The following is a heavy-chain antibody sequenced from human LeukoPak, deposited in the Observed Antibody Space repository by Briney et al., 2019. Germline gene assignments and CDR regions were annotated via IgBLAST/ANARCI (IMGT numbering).Heavy chain of an antibody. CDR3: AREARLTAHFDY. D-gene: IGHD2-21*02. V-gene: IGHV1-69*05. J-gene: IGHJ4*02. Sequence: WASVKVSCKASGGTFSSYAISWVRQAPGQGLEWMGGIIPIFSTANYAQKFQGRVTFTRDTSATTVYMELSGLTSEDTAAYYCAREARLTAHFDYWGQGTLVTVSS. CDR1: GGTFSSYA. CDR2: IIPIFSTA.